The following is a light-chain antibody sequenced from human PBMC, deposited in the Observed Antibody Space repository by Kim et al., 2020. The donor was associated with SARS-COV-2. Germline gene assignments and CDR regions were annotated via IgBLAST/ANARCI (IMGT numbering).Light chain of an antibody. CDR1: QNINRW. V-gene: IGKV1-12*01. J-gene: IGKJ1*01. Sequence: ASVGDRVTITCRASQNINRWLAWYQQKPGKAPKLLISAASNLQSDVPSRFSGSGSGTDFTLTISSLQPEDFATYYCQQAGSFPVTFGQGTKVDIK. CDR2: AAS. CDR3: QQAGSFPVT.